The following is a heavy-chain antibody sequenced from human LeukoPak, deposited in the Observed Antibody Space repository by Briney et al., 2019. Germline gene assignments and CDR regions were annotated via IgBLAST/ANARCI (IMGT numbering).Heavy chain of an antibody. D-gene: IGHD6-13*01. CDR3: ARDGGYSISAGGMDV. CDR2: ISYTGST. V-gene: IGHV4-59*01. Sequence: ASETLSLTCTVSGGSISSYYWSWIRQPPGKGLEWIGYISYTGSTNYNPSLKSRVTISVHTSKNQFSLKLSSVTAADTAVYYCARDGGYSISAGGMDVWGQGTTVTVSS. CDR1: GGSISSYY. J-gene: IGHJ6*02.